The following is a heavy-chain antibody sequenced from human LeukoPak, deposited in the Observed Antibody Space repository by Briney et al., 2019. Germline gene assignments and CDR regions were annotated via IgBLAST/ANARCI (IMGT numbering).Heavy chain of an antibody. CDR1: GGSISSYY. CDR3: ARTPDYGDYDDAFDI. Sequence: SETLSLTCTVSGGSISSYYWSWIRQPPGKGLEWIGYIYYSGSTNYNPSLKSRVTISVDTSKNQFSLKLSSVTAADTAVYYCARTPDYGDYDDAFDIWGQGTMVTASS. J-gene: IGHJ3*02. CDR2: IYYSGST. V-gene: IGHV4-59*01. D-gene: IGHD4-17*01.